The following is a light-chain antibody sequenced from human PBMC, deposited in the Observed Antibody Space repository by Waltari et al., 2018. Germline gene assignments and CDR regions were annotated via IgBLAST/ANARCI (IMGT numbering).Light chain of an antibody. J-gene: IGLJ1*01. CDR2: DNR. CDR3: QSYDSSLSRV. Sequence: QSVLTQPPSVSGAPGQRVTISCTGSSSNIGAGYDVHWYQQLPGTAPKLLIYDNRNRPSGVHDRFSGSKSGPSASLAITGLQAEDEADYYCQSYDSSLSRVFGTGTKVIVL. CDR1: SSNIGAGYD. V-gene: IGLV1-40*01.